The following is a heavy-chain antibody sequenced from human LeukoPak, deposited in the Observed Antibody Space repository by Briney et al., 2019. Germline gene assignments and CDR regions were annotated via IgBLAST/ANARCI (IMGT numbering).Heavy chain of an antibody. D-gene: IGHD3-10*01. CDR3: ARLVLLWFGEPTYYYYGMDV. CDR1: GGSFSGYY. CDR2: INHSGST. V-gene: IGHV4-34*01. J-gene: IGHJ6*02. Sequence: SETLSLTCAVYGGSFSGYYWSWIRQPPGKGLEWIGEINHSGSTNYNPSLKSRVTISVDTSKNQSSLKLSSVTAADTAVYYCARLVLLWFGEPTYYYYGMDVWGQGTTVTVSS.